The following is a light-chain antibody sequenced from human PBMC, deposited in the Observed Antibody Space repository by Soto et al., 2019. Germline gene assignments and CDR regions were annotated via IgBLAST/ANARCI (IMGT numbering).Light chain of an antibody. CDR2: GAS. CDR3: QQSYNNPRT. V-gene: IGKV1-39*01. Sequence: DIQMTQSPSSLSASVGDRVTITCRASQRISSYVNWFQHKPGKAPKLLFYGASISQSGVPSRFSGSGSGTDFTLTISNLQPEDLATYYCQQSYNNPRTFGQGTKVEIK. J-gene: IGKJ1*01. CDR1: QRISSY.